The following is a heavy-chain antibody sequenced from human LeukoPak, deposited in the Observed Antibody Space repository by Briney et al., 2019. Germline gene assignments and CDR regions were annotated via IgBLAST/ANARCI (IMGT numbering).Heavy chain of an antibody. Sequence: TSETLSLTCAVYDGSLSYYYWSWIRQSPEKGLEWIGEINRSGSTNYNPSLKSRVSISVDTSKNQFSLKLSSVTAADTAIYYCARGGFYCGDDCYVDYWGQGALVTVSS. J-gene: IGHJ4*02. V-gene: IGHV4-34*01. CDR2: INRSGST. D-gene: IGHD2-21*02. CDR1: DGSLSYYY. CDR3: ARGGFYCGDDCYVDY.